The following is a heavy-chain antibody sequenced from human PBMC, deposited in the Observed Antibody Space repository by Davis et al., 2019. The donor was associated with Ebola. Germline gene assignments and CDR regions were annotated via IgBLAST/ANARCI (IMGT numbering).Heavy chain of an antibody. CDR1: GFTFNDYT. CDR3: ARSAGTALSDFFDF. J-gene: IGHJ4*02. Sequence: GESLKISCAASGFTFNDYTMHWVRQIPGKGLKWVCLMSWDAFTTSYADSVRGRFAVSRDNSKNSLYLQMNRLRSEDTALYYCARSAGTALSDFFDFWGPGTLVTVSS. V-gene: IGHV3-43*01. CDR2: MSWDAFTT. D-gene: IGHD6-13*01.